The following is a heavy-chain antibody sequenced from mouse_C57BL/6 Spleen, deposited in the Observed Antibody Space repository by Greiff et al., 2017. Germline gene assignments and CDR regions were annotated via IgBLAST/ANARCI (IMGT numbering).Heavy chain of an antibody. CDR3: ARHHYAYYAMDY. CDR1: GFTFSSYT. D-gene: IGHD1-1*02. J-gene: IGHJ4*01. V-gene: IGHV5-9*01. Sequence: EVKVEESGGGLVKPGGSLKLSCAASGFTFSSYTMSWVRQTPEKRLEWVATISGGGGNTYYPDSVKGRFTISRDNAKNTLYLQMSSLRSEDTALYYCARHHYAYYAMDYWGQGTSVTVSS. CDR2: ISGGGGNT.